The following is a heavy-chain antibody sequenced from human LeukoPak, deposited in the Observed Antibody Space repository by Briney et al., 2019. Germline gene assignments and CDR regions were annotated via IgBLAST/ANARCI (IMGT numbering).Heavy chain of an antibody. Sequence: GGSLRLSCSTSGFTFSNHFMHWVRQAPGKGLEWVSAISGSGGSTYYADSVKGRFTISRDNSKNTLYLQMNSLRAEDTAVYYCAKDTYYYDPGDYWGQGTLVTVSS. CDR2: ISGSGGST. CDR3: AKDTYYYDPGDY. CDR1: GFTFSNHF. V-gene: IGHV3-23*01. D-gene: IGHD3-22*01. J-gene: IGHJ4*02.